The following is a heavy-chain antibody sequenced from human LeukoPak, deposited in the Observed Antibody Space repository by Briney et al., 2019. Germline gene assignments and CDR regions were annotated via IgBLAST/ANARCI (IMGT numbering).Heavy chain of an antibody. CDR1: GYTFTSYY. Sequence: APVKVSCKASGYTFTSYYMHWVRQAPGQGLEWMGIINPSGGSTSYAQKFQGRVTMTRDTSTSTVYMELSSLRSEDTAVYYCARERYYDSSGYTPGQGDYWGQGTLVTVSS. J-gene: IGHJ4*02. D-gene: IGHD3-22*01. CDR3: ARERYYDSSGYTPGQGDY. V-gene: IGHV1-46*01. CDR2: INPSGGST.